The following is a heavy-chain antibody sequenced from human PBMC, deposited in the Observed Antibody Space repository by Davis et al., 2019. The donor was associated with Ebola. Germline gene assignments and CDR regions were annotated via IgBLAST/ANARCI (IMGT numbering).Heavy chain of an antibody. J-gene: IGHJ6*02. D-gene: IGHD6-13*01. Sequence: GESLKISCAASGFTFSSYAMHWVRQAPGKGLEYVSAISSNGGSTYYANSVKGRFTISRDNSKNTLYLQMNSLRAEDTAVYYCARSHPFSSSSPRGYYYGMDVWGQGTTVTVSS. CDR1: GFTFSSYA. CDR2: ISSNGGST. CDR3: ARSHPFSSSSPRGYYYGMDV. V-gene: IGHV3-64*01.